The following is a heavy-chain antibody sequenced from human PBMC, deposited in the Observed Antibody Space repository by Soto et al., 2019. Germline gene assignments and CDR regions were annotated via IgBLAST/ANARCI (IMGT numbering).Heavy chain of an antibody. CDR2: IYWDDDK. J-gene: IGHJ4*02. D-gene: IGHD6-13*01. CDR1: GFSLSTSGVG. V-gene: IGHV2-5*02. CDR3: AHRRVSWYYFDY. Sequence: QITLKESGPTLVKPTQTLTLTCTFSGFSLSTSGVGVGWIRQPPGKALEWLVLIYWDDDKRYSPSLKSRLTITKDTSKNQVVLTMTNMDPVDTATYYCAHRRVSWYYFDYWGQGTLVTVSS.